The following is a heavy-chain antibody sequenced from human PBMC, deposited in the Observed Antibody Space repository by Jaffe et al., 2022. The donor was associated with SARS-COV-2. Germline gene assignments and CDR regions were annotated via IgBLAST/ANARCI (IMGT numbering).Heavy chain of an antibody. J-gene: IGHJ6*02. Sequence: QVQLVESGGGVVQPGRSLRLSCAASGFTFSSYAMHWVRQAPGKGLEWVAVISYDGSNKYYADSVKGRFTISRDNSKNTLYLQMNSLRAEDTAVYYCARSMTYSPYYGMDVWGQGTTVTVSS. CDR2: ISYDGSNK. D-gene: IGHD4-4*01. CDR1: GFTFSSYA. CDR3: ARSMTYSPYYGMDV. V-gene: IGHV3-30-3*01.